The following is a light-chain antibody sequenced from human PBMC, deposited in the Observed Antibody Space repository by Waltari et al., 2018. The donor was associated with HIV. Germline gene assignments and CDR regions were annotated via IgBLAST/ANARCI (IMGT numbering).Light chain of an antibody. CDR1: SSDIDGYNY. CDR2: DVS. J-gene: IGLJ2*01. V-gene: IGLV2-14*03. Sequence: QSALTQPASVSGSPGQSITISCTGTSSDIDGYNYVSWYQQHPGKAPKLMIYDVSNRPSGLSNRFSGSKSGNTASLTISGRQAEDEADYYCSSYTSSSTKVFGGGTKLTVL. CDR3: SSYTSSSTKV.